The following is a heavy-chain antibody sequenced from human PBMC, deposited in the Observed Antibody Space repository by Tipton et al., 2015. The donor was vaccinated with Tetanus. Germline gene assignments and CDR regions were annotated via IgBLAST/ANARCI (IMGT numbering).Heavy chain of an antibody. V-gene: IGHV4-30-4*01. J-gene: IGHJ4*02. Sequence: SGDYYWSWIRQPPGKGLEWIGYIYYSGSTYYNPSLKSRVTISVDTSKNQFSLKLSSVTAADTAVYYCARRRGVYSGSYFDYWGQGTLVTVSS. D-gene: IGHD1-26*01. CDR2: IYYSGST. CDR1: SGDYY. CDR3: ARRRGVYSGSYFDY.